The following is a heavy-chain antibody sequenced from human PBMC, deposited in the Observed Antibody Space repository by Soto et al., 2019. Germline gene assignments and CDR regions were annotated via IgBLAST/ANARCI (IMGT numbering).Heavy chain of an antibody. D-gene: IGHD3-10*01. CDR3: ARDSKGGFGELFIYYYGMDV. Sequence: GGSLRLSCAASGFTFSSYAMHWVRQAPGKGLEWVAAISYDGSNKYYADSVKGRFTISRDNSKNTLYLQMNSLRAEDTAVYYCARDSKGGFGELFIYYYGMDVWGQGTTVTVSS. J-gene: IGHJ6*02. CDR1: GFTFSSYA. V-gene: IGHV3-30-3*01. CDR2: ISYDGSNK.